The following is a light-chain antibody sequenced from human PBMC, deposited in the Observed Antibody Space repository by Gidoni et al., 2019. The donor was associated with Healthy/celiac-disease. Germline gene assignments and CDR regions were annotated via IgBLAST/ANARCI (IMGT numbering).Light chain of an antibody. J-gene: IGKJ1*01. CDR2: GAS. Sequence: EIVMTQSPATLSVSPGERATLSCRASQSVNSNLAWYQQKPGQAPRLLIYGASTRATGIPARFSGRGSGTEFTLTISSLQSEDCAVYYCQQYNNWPPWTFXQXTKVEIK. CDR1: QSVNSN. CDR3: QQYNNWPPWT. V-gene: IGKV3-15*01.